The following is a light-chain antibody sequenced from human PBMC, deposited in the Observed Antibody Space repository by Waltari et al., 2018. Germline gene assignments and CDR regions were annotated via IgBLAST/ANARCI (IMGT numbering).Light chain of an antibody. CDR3: AAWDDNLRLWV. J-gene: IGLJ3*02. Sequence: QSVLTQPPSASGAPGQRVTISCSGSSSDIGSNYVYWFQQIPGTAPKLLIYRNTRRPSGVPDRFSGSKSGTSASLAISGLRSEDETDYYCAAWDDNLRLWVFGGGTMLTVL. V-gene: IGLV1-47*01. CDR1: SSDIGSNY. CDR2: RNT.